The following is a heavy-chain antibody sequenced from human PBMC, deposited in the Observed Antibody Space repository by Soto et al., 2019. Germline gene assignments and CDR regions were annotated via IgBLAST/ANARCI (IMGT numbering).Heavy chain of an antibody. Sequence: QVQVVQSGAEVRKPRAVVKVSCKASGYAFTTYSIGWVRQAAGQGIEWMGWISGYNGNTNYAQNLQGRVTMTTDTSTSTAYMELRSLKSDDTAVYYCARVRRYCRHGSCYHNYFDFWGQGTLVTVSS. CDR2: ISGYNGNT. J-gene: IGHJ4*02. V-gene: IGHV1-18*01. CDR1: GYAFTTYS. CDR3: ARVRRYCRHGSCYHNYFDF. D-gene: IGHD2-15*01.